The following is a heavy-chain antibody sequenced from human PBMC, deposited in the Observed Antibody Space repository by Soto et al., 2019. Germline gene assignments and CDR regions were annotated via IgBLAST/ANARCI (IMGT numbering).Heavy chain of an antibody. CDR3: AKGVPGIAVAGTGYFQH. Sequence: EVQLLESGGGLVQPGGSLRLSCAASGFTFSSYAMSWVRQAPGKGLEWVSGISGSGDSTYYADSVKGRFTISRDNSKNTLYLPMNSLRAEVTAVYYCAKGVPGIAVAGTGYFQHWGQGTLVTVSS. CDR1: GFTFSSYA. CDR2: ISGSGDST. D-gene: IGHD6-19*01. J-gene: IGHJ1*01. V-gene: IGHV3-23*01.